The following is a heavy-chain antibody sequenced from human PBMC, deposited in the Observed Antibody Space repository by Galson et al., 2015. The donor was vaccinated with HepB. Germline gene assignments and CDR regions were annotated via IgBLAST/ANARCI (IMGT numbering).Heavy chain of an antibody. CDR2: ISYDGSNK. J-gene: IGHJ4*02. CDR1: GFTFSNYA. D-gene: IGHD3-22*01. CDR3: ARGRGVYDSSGYGL. V-gene: IGHV3-30-3*01. Sequence: SLRLSCAASGFTFSNYAMHWVRQAPGKGLGWVAIISYDGSNKYYADSVKGRFTIYRDNSKNTLYLQMNSLRPEDTAVYYCARGRGVYDSSGYGLWGQGTLVTVSS.